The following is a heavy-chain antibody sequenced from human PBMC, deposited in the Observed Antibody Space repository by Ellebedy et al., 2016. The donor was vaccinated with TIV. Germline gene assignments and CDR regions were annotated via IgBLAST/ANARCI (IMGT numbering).Heavy chain of an antibody. CDR1: GFTFSSYA. V-gene: IGHV3-23*01. CDR3: ARDGDAFDY. Sequence: GGSLRLSXAASGFTFSSYAMRWVRQAPGKGLEWVSAISGSGGSTYYADSVKGRFTISRDNSTNTLYLQMNSLRAEDTAVYYCARDGDAFDYWGQGTLVTVSS. CDR2: ISGSGGST. J-gene: IGHJ4*02. D-gene: IGHD3-10*01.